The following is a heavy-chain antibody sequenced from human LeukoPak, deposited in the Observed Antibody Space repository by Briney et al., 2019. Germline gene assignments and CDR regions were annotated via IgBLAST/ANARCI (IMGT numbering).Heavy chain of an antibody. D-gene: IGHD1-26*01. CDR2: ISSNGGTT. V-gene: IGHV3-64D*06. J-gene: IGHJ6*02. Sequence: GGSLRLSCSASGFTCRSYARHWVRQAPAKGLEYVSGISSNGGTTYYADSVKGRFTISRDNSKNTLYLQMSSLRAEDTAVYYCVEGEGYGMDVWGQGTTVTVSS. CDR3: VEGEGYGMDV. CDR1: GFTCRSYA.